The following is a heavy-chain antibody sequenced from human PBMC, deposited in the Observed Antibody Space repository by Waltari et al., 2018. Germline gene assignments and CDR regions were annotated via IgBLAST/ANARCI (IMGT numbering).Heavy chain of an antibody. J-gene: IGHJ4*02. CDR3: VRRGSSWKPTLDDF. CDR1: GGSITSNSYY. V-gene: IGHV4-39*01. Sequence: QLQLQELGPGLVKPSETLSLTCTVSGGSITSNSYYWLWIRQSPGNGLEWIGSMYYTGNSVYNPSLKGRVSISGGTYRNRFSLKLTSVTAADTGVYYCVRRGSSWKPTLDDFWGQGTLVTVSS. CDR2: MYYTGNS. D-gene: IGHD2-2*01.